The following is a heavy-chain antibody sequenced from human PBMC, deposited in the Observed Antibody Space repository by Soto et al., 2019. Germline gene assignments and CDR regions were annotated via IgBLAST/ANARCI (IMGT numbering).Heavy chain of an antibody. CDR3: ATGGGYTSVQYFDY. J-gene: IGHJ4*02. Sequence: EVQLLESGGGLVQPGGSLRVSCVVSGFTFRSNAMNWIRQAPGKGLEWVSTISGSGASTYYADSVKGRFTISRDNSKNTLYLQLNSLRAEDTAVYYCATGGGYTSVQYFDYWGRGTLVTVSS. D-gene: IGHD1-1*01. CDR1: GFTFRSNA. V-gene: IGHV3-23*01. CDR2: ISGSGAST.